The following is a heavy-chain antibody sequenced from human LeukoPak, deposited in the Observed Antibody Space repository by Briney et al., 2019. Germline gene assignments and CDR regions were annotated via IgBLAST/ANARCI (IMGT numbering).Heavy chain of an antibody. CDR2: ISAYNGNT. J-gene: IGHJ6*02. CDR3: ARGDYYDSSGYGAVYYYYGMDV. D-gene: IGHD3-22*01. Sequence: ASVKVSCKASGYTFTSYGISWVRQAPGQGLEWMGWISAYNGNTNYAQKLQGRVTMSTVTSTSTAYMELRSLRSDDTAVYYCARGDYYDSSGYGAVYYYYGMDVWGQGTTVTASS. CDR1: GYTFTSYG. V-gene: IGHV1-18*01.